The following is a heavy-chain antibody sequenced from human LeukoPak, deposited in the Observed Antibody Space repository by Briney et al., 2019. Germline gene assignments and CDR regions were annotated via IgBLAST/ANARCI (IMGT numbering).Heavy chain of an antibody. V-gene: IGHV3-23*01. CDR1: GFTFSAYA. J-gene: IGHJ3*02. Sequence: GGSLRLSCTASGFTFSAYAMMWVRQAPGKGPEWVSAIRGGGTSEFYADSVKGRFRISRDNSKDTLFLQMNSLRAEDTAVYYCARDPNGDYIGAFDMWRPGTMVTVSS. D-gene: IGHD4-17*01. CDR2: IRGGGTSE. CDR3: ARDPNGDYIGAFDM.